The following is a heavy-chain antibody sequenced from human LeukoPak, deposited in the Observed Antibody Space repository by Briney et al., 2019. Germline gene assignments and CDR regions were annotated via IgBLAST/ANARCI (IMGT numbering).Heavy chain of an antibody. CDR3: ARDPRLGYCSSTSCYKAYYFDY. CDR2: ISGSGGST. D-gene: IGHD2-2*01. Sequence: GGSLRLSCAASGFTFSSYAMSWVRQAPGKGLEWVSAISGSGGSTYYADSVKGRFTISRDNAKNSLYLQMNSLRAEDTAVYYCARDPRLGYCSSTSCYKAYYFDYWGQGTLVTVSS. CDR1: GFTFSSYA. V-gene: IGHV3-23*01. J-gene: IGHJ4*02.